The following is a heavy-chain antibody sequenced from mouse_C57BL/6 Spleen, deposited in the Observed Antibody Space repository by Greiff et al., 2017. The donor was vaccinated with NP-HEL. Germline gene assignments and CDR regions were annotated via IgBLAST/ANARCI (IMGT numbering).Heavy chain of an antibody. V-gene: IGHV1-80*01. Sequence: QVQLKESGAELVKPGASVKISCKASGYAFSSYWMNWVKQRPGKGLEWIGQIYPGDGDTNYKGKFKGKATLTADKSSSTAYMQLSSLTSEDSAVYFCARVGYLYAMDYWGQGTSVTVSS. D-gene: IGHD2-2*01. CDR1: GYAFSSYW. J-gene: IGHJ4*01. CDR3: ARVGYLYAMDY. CDR2: IYPGDGDT.